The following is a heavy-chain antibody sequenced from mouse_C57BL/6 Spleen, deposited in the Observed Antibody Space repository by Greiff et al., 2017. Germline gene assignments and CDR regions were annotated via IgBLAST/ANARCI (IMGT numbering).Heavy chain of an antibody. D-gene: IGHD1-1*01. J-gene: IGHJ4*01. V-gene: IGHV5-4*01. CDR1: GFTFSSYA. CDR2: ISDGGSYT. CDR3: ARDGVVATDYYAMDY. Sequence: EVHLVESGGGLVKPGASLKLSCAASGFTFSSYAMPWVRQTPEKRLEWVATISDGGSYTYYPDNVKGRFTISRDNAKNNQYLQMSHLKSEDTAMYYCARDGVVATDYYAMDYWGQGTSVTVSS.